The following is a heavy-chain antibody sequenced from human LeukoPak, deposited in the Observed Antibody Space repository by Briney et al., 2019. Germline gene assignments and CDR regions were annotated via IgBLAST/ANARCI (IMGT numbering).Heavy chain of an antibody. Sequence: SETLSLTCTVSGGSISSYYWSWIRQPPGKGLEWIGYIYYSGSTNYNPSLKSRVPISVDTSKNQFSLKLTSVTAADTAVYYCASGYCSSTSCYPGFDYWGQGTLVTVSS. CDR1: GGSISSYY. J-gene: IGHJ4*02. CDR3: ASGYCSSTSCYPGFDY. V-gene: IGHV4-59*01. CDR2: IYYSGST. D-gene: IGHD2-2*01.